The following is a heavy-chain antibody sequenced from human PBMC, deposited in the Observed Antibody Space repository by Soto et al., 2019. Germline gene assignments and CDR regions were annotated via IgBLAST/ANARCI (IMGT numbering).Heavy chain of an antibody. V-gene: IGHV4-34*01. CDR2: INHSGST. J-gene: IGHJ4*02. D-gene: IGHD6-13*01. Sequence: SETLSLTCAFYGLSFSGYYWSWIRQPPGKGLEWIGEINHSGSTNYNPSLKSRVTISVDTSKNQFSLKLSSVTAADTAVYYCARSVAAAGSEDDYWGQGTLVTVSS. CDR1: GLSFSGYY. CDR3: ARSVAAAGSEDDY.